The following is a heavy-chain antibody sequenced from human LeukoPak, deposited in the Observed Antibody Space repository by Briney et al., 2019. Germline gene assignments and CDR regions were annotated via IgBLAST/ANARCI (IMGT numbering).Heavy chain of an antibody. D-gene: IGHD6-13*01. CDR2: IHYTGST. Sequence: SETLSLTCTVSGRSISSHYSSWIRQPPGKGLEWIGYIHYTGSTNYNPSLKSRVTISVDTSKNQFSLQLSSVTATDTAVYFCARHSSSWYPDYWGQGTLVTVSS. CDR3: ARHSSSWYPDY. J-gene: IGHJ4*02. V-gene: IGHV4-59*08. CDR1: GRSISSHY.